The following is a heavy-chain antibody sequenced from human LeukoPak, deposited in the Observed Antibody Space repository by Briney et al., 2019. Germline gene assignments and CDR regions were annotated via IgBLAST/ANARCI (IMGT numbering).Heavy chain of an antibody. CDR2: IYYSGST. CDR1: GGSISSYY. J-gene: IGHJ2*01. CDR3: ASLRVEMATMGWYFDL. V-gene: IGHV4-59*01. Sequence: SETLSLTCTVSGGSISSYYWSWIRQPPGKGLEWIGYIYYSGSTNYNPSLKSRVTISVDTSKNQFSLKLSSVTAADTAVYYCASLRVEMATMGWYFDLWGRGTLVTVSS. D-gene: IGHD5-24*01.